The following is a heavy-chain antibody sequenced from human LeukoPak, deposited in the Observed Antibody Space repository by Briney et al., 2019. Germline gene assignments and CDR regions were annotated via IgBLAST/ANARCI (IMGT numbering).Heavy chain of an antibody. D-gene: IGHD4-23*01. V-gene: IGHV3-9*01. CDR3: AKDTGGNGAYFYAMDV. Sequence: PGRSLRLSCVGSGFAFHNYAMHWVRRPPGKGLEWVSAINWNSDTKSYADSVKGRFTISRDRARNSLYLQMDSLRPEETALYYCAKDTGGNGAYFYAMDVWGQGTSVTVSS. J-gene: IGHJ6*02. CDR2: INWNSDTK. CDR1: GFAFHNYA.